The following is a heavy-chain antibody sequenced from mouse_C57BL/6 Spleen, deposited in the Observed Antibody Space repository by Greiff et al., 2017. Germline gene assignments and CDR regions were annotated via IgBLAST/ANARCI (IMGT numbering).Heavy chain of an antibody. CDR2: IYPRRGNT. D-gene: IGHD5-1*01. CDR1: GYTFTSYG. CDR3: ARSKSNYCDY. J-gene: IGHJ2*01. V-gene: IGHV1-81*01. Sequence: QVHVKQSGAELARPGASVKLSCKASGYTFTSYGISWVKQRTGQGLEWIGEIYPRRGNTYYNEKFKGKATLTADKSSSTAYMELRSLTSEDSAVYCCARSKSNYCDYWGQGTTLTVSS.